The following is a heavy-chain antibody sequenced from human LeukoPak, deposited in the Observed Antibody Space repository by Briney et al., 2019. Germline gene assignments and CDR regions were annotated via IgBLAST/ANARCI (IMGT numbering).Heavy chain of an antibody. CDR2: VIPIFGTA. Sequence: SVKVSCKASGGTFSSYAISWVRQAPGQGLEWMGGVIPIFGTANYAQKFQGRVTITADESTSTAYMELSSLRSEDTAVYYCARTVVTYYYYYYMDVWGKGTTVTVSS. J-gene: IGHJ6*03. CDR1: GGTFSSYA. V-gene: IGHV1-69*01. D-gene: IGHD2-21*02. CDR3: ARTVVTYYYYYYMDV.